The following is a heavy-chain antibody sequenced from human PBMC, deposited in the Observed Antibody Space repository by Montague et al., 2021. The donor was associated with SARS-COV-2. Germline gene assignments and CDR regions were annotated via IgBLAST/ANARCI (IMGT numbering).Heavy chain of an antibody. D-gene: IGHD1-26*01. J-gene: IGHJ4*02. CDR2: IYTSGGT. Sequence: TLSLTCPVSGDSISSGTYYWSWIRQPAGKGLEWVGRIYTSGGTNYNPSLKSRVTMSVDPSKNQFSLTMSSVTAADTAVYYCARVGGNYYRYFDYWGQGSLVTVSS. V-gene: IGHV4-61*02. CDR1: GDSISSGTYY. CDR3: ARVGGNYYRYFDY.